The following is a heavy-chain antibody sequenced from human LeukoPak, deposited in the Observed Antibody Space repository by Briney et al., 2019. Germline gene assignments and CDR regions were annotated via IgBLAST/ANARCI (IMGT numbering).Heavy chain of an antibody. V-gene: IGHV1-2*02. CDR2: IHSNTGGT. Sequence: ASVKVSCKASGHTFIGPFMHWARHAPAQGLEWMRWIHSNTGGTRFAQKSQDRVPMTRHTSVSTVYIELSSLRFDDKGVYYCLRADPVDFWGQGTGISVFS. J-gene: IGHJ4*02. CDR3: LRADPVDF. CDR1: GHTFIGPF.